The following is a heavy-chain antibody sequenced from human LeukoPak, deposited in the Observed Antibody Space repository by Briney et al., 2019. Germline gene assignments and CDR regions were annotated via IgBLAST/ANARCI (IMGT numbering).Heavy chain of an antibody. V-gene: IGHV4-39*07. D-gene: IGHD1-26*01. CDR3: ATTTIRLGY. Sequence: KPSETLSLTCTVSGDSISSSSYYWGWIRQPPGKGLESIGSLYYSGSTYHNPSLKSRVTISVDTSKNQFSLKLSSVTAADTAVYYCATTTIRLGYWGQGTLVTVSS. J-gene: IGHJ4*02. CDR1: GDSISSSSYY. CDR2: LYYSGST.